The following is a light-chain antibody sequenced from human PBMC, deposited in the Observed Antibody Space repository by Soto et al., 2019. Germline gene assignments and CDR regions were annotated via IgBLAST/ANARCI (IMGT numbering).Light chain of an antibody. CDR3: QSYDTSLSGSG. CDR2: GNN. J-gene: IGLJ3*02. CDR1: NSNIGTTSD. Sequence: QSVLTQPPSVSGAPGPRVTISCTGSNSNIGTTSDVYWYQHLPGSAPKLLIFGNNNRPSGVPDRFSGSRSGTSASLAITGRQAEDEADYYCQSYDTSLSGSGFGGGTQLTVL. V-gene: IGLV1-40*01.